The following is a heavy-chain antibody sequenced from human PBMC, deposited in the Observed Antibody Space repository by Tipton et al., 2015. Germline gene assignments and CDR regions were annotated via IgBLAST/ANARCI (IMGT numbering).Heavy chain of an antibody. CDR2: IYYSGDM. D-gene: IGHD4-17*01. Sequence: TLSLTCTVSGGSISSSSYYWAWIRQPPGKGLEWIGSIYYSGDMYYNPSLKSRVAMSVDTSNSHFSLRLTSLTASDTAVYYCASLLLYGDYVHGLGYWGRGTLVTVSS. CDR1: GGSISSSSYY. J-gene: IGHJ4*02. V-gene: IGHV4-39*02. CDR3: ASLLLYGDYVHGLGY.